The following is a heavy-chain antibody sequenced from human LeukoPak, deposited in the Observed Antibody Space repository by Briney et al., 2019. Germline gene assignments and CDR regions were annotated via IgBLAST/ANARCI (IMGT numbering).Heavy chain of an antibody. CDR3: ARANNWNYALGY. Sequence: ASVKVSCKASGYSFTDYYIHWVRQAPGQGLEWMGWISTGNGNTNYGQKFQGRVTMTTDTSTGTAYMELRSLGSDDTAIYYCARANNWNYALGYWGQGTLVTVSS. J-gene: IGHJ4*02. CDR1: GYSFTDYY. D-gene: IGHD1-7*01. V-gene: IGHV1-18*04. CDR2: ISTGNGNT.